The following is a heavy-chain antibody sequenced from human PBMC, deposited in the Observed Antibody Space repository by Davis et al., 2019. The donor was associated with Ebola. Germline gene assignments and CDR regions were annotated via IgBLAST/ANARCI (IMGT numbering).Heavy chain of an antibody. Sequence: ASVKVSCKASGYSFTGYYLHWVRQAPGHGLEWMGRINPYSGGTNSAQKFQGRVTMTRDTSISTAYMELSRLRSDDTAVYYCARLSFGEVGFDYWGQGTLVTVSS. CDR2: INPYSGGT. D-gene: IGHD3-10*01. CDR3: ARLSFGEVGFDY. J-gene: IGHJ4*02. V-gene: IGHV1-2*06. CDR1: GYSFTGYY.